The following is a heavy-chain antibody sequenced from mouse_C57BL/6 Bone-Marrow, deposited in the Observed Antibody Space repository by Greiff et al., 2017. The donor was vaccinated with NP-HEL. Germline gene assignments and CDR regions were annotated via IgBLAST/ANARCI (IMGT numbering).Heavy chain of an antibody. Sequence: VQLQQSGAELVRPGASVKLSCTASGFNIKDDYMHWVKQRPEQGLEWIGWIDPENGDTEYASKFQGKATITADTSSNTAYLQLSSLTSEDTAVYYCTYGYGFDYWGQGTTLTVAS. V-gene: IGHV14-4*01. CDR2: IDPENGDT. CDR3: TYGYGFDY. J-gene: IGHJ2*01. CDR1: GFNIKDDY. D-gene: IGHD2-2*01.